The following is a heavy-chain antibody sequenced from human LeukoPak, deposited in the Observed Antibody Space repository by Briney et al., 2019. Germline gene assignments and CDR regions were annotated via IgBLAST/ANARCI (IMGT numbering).Heavy chain of an antibody. D-gene: IGHD6-19*01. V-gene: IGHV1-18*01. Sequence: ASVKVSSKASVYTFTSYGISWVRQAPGQGLEWMGWISAYNGNTNYAQKLQGRVTMATDTSTSTAYMELRSLRSDDTAVYYCASDSSGQPGDMDVWGKGTTVTVSS. CDR2: ISAYNGNT. J-gene: IGHJ6*03. CDR1: VYTFTSYG. CDR3: ASDSSGQPGDMDV.